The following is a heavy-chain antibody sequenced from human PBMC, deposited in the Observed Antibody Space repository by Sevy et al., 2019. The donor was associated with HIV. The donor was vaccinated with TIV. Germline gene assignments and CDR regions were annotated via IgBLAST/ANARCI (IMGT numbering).Heavy chain of an antibody. Sequence: GGSLRLSCAASGFTFRSYSMHWVRQAPGKGLEWLTLILYDGRNTCYADSVKTRFTISRDNSNNTLYLQMNSLRPEDTTVYYCARGSVSGIFFYYGLDIWGQGTTVTVSS. J-gene: IGHJ6*02. CDR3: ARGSVSGIFFYYGLDI. CDR2: ILYDGRNT. V-gene: IGHV3-30*04. CDR1: GFTFRSYS. D-gene: IGHD1-20*01.